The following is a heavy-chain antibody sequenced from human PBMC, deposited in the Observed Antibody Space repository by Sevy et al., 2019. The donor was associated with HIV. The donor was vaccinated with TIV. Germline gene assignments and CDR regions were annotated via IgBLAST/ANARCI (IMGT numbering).Heavy chain of an antibody. Sequence: GGSLRLSCAASGFTFSRYDMHWVRQATGKGLEWVSSIGTAGDTYYPGYVKGRLTISRENAKKSLYLQMNSLRAGDTAVYYCARGTRYSGSYYLGDDAFDIWGQGTMVTVSS. CDR3: ARGTRYSGSYYLGDDAFDI. D-gene: IGHD1-26*01. V-gene: IGHV3-13*01. J-gene: IGHJ3*02. CDR2: IGTAGDT. CDR1: GFTFSRYD.